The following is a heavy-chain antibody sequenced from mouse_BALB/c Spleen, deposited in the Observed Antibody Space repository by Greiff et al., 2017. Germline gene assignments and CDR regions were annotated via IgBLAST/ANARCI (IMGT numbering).Heavy chain of an antibody. CDR3: ARGAPWFAY. Sequence: VQLQQPGAELVKPGASVKLSCKASGYTFTSYWMHWVKQRPGQGLEWIGEIDPSDSYTNYNQKFKGKATLTVDKSSSTAYMQLSSLTSEDSAVYYCARGAPWFAYWGQGTLVTVSA. J-gene: IGHJ3*01. V-gene: IGHV1-69*02. CDR2: IDPSDSYT. CDR1: GYTFTSYW.